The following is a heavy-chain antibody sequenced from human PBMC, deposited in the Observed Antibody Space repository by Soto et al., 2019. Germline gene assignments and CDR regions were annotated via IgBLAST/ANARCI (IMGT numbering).Heavy chain of an antibody. V-gene: IGHV1-3*01. CDR3: ARDHTSGGYDNGDF. Sequence: QVHFVQSGAEVKKPGASVKLSCKASGYTFNSYALYWVRQAPGQGLEWMGWINAGNGNTKYPQRFQDRVTITRDTSASTTYMELNRLSSEDTAVYFCARDHTSGGYDNGDFWGPGTRVIVSS. CDR2: INAGNGNT. D-gene: IGHD3-10*01. J-gene: IGHJ4*02. CDR1: GYTFNSYA.